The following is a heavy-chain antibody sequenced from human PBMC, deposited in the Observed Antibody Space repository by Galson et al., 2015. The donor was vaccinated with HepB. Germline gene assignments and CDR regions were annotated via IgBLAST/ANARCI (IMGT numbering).Heavy chain of an antibody. D-gene: IGHD3-9*01. J-gene: IGHJ1*01. Sequence: TLSLTCTVSGGSISSGGYYWTWIRQHPGKGLEWIGYIYFSGSTYYNPSLKTRLTISIDTSKNQFSLKLSSVTAADTAVYYCARAGYDILTGYSTSYFQHWGQGTLVTVSS. V-gene: IGHV4-31*03. CDR2: IYFSGST. CDR3: ARAGYDILTGYSTSYFQH. CDR1: GGSISSGGYY.